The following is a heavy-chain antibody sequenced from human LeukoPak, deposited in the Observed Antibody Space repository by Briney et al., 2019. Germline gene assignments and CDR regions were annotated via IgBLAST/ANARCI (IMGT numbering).Heavy chain of an antibody. CDR1: GYTFTSYD. D-gene: IGHD5-18*01. V-gene: IGHV1-8*01. CDR2: MNPNSGNT. Sequence: ASVKVSCKASGYTFTSYDINWVRQATGQGLEWMGWMNPNSGNTGYAQKFQGRVTMTRNTSISTAYMELSSLRSEDTAVYYCARVGGYSYGSTLNYWGQGTLVTVSS. J-gene: IGHJ4*02. CDR3: ARVGGYSYGSTLNY.